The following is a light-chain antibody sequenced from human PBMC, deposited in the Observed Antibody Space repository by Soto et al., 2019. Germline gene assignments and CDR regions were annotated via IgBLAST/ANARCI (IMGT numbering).Light chain of an antibody. J-gene: IGKJ1*01. CDR2: TAS. CDR1: ERISDY. CDR3: QQTNTAPWT. Sequence: DIQMTQSPSSLSASVGDRVTISCRASERISDYLAWYQQKPGKAPKLLINTASSLRSGVPSRFGGSGSGTDFTLTIDSLQPEDFATYFCQQTNTAPWTFGQGTKVEIK. V-gene: IGKV1-39*01.